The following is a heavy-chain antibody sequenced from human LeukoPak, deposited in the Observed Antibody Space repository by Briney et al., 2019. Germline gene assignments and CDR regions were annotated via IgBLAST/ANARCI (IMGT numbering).Heavy chain of an antibody. D-gene: IGHD4-23*01. J-gene: IGHJ5*02. Sequence: PSETLSLTCAVYGGSFSGYYWSWIRQPPGKGLEWIGEINHSGSTNYNPSLKSRVTISVDTSKNQFSLKLSSVTAADTAVYYCARVASDYGGNSVWFAPWGQGTLVTVSS. V-gene: IGHV4-34*01. CDR1: GGSFSGYY. CDR3: ARVASDYGGNSVWFAP. CDR2: INHSGST.